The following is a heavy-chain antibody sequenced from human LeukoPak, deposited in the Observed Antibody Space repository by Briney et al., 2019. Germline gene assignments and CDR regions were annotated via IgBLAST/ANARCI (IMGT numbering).Heavy chain of an antibody. CDR2: IIPIFGIA. CDR3: AGGSRFDP. D-gene: IGHD2-15*01. Sequence: ASVPVSRQASGGTFSHYAISWVRQAPGQGLEWIGRIIPIFGIANYAQKFQARVTITADKSTSTAYMEPSSLRSEDTAVYYGAGGSRFDPWGQGTLVTVSS. J-gene: IGHJ5*02. CDR1: GGTFSHYA. V-gene: IGHV1-69*04.